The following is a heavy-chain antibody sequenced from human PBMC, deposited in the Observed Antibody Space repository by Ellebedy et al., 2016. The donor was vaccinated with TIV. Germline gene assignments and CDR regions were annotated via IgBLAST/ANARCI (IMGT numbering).Heavy chain of an antibody. D-gene: IGHD3-22*01. CDR3: ARNYYDSSGPLVGYFDY. Sequence: SETLSLTXTVSGGSVSSDSYYWSWIRQPPGKGLEWIGYIYYSGTTNYSPSLKSRVTISVDTSKNQFSLKLKSVTAADTAVYYCARNYYDSSGPLVGYFDYWGQGTLVTVSS. CDR2: IYYSGTT. V-gene: IGHV4-61*01. CDR1: GGSVSSDSYY. J-gene: IGHJ4*02.